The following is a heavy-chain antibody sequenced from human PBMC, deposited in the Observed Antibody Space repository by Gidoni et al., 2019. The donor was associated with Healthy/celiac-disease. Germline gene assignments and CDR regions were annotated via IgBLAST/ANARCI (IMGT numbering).Heavy chain of an antibody. Sequence: EVQLLESGGGLVQPGGSLRLSCAASGFPFSSYAMSWVRRAPGKGLKWVPAISGSGGSTYYADSVKGRCTISRDNSKNTLYLQMNSLRAEDTAVYYCAKDGSSGYYDGGNAFDIWGQGTMVTVSS. J-gene: IGHJ3*02. CDR2: ISGSGGST. CDR1: GFPFSSYA. D-gene: IGHD3-22*01. CDR3: AKDGSSGYYDGGNAFDI. V-gene: IGHV3-23*01.